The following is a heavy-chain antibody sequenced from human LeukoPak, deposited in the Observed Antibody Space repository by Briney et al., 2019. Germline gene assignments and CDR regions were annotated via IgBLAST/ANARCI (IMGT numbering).Heavy chain of an antibody. V-gene: IGHV1-46*01. CDR2: INPSGGST. CDR1: GYTFTSYY. J-gene: IGHJ4*02. Sequence: ASVKVSCKASGYTFTSYYMHWVRQAPGQGLEWMGIINPSGGSTSYAQKFQGRVTMTRDTSTSTVYMELSSLRSEDTAVYYCAREIGVGLYSEQQLALNWGQGTLATVSS. D-gene: IGHD6-13*01. CDR3: AREIGVGLYSEQQLALN.